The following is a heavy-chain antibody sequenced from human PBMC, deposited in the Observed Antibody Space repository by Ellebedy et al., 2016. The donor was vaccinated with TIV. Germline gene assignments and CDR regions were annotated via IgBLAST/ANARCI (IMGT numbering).Heavy chain of an antibody. CDR3: ARTTAFDV. CDR1: GGSINSYF. D-gene: IGHD1-14*01. V-gene: IGHV4-59*01. CDR2: IYSSGRT. Sequence: SETLSLXCTVSGGSINSYFWSWIRQPPGRGLEWIGYIYSSGRTNYNPSLKGRVTMSVDTSKNQFSLRLTSVTAADTAVYYCARTTAFDVWGQGTMVTVSS. J-gene: IGHJ3*01.